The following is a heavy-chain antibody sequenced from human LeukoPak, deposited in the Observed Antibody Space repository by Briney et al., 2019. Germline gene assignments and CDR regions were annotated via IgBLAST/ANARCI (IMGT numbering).Heavy chain of an antibody. J-gene: IGHJ3*02. V-gene: IGHV3-9*01. CDR3: AKDGNYDILTGHGDALDI. CDR2: ISWNSGSI. D-gene: IGHD3-9*01. Sequence: PGRSLRLSCAASGFTFDDYAMHWVRQAPGKGLEWVSGISWNSGSIGYADSVKGRFTISRDNAKNSLYLQMNSLRAEDTALYYCAKDGNYDILTGHGDALDIWGQGTMVTVSS. CDR1: GFTFDDYA.